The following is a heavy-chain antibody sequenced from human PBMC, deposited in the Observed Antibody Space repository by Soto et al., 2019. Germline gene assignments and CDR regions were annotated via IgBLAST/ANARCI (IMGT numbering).Heavy chain of an antibody. D-gene: IGHD3-10*01. CDR3: TSDTDYYGLRSCYNGKFDY. J-gene: IGHJ4*01. CDR2: ITGSSSII. Sequence: GGSLRLSCAASGFTFSSYSMNWVRQAPGEGLEWVSYITGSSSIINYADSVKDRFTISRDNAKNSLYLQMNSLRAEDTAVYYCTSDTDYYGLRSCYNGKFDYLGHGTLVTVSS. CDR1: GFTFSSYS. V-gene: IGHV3-48*01.